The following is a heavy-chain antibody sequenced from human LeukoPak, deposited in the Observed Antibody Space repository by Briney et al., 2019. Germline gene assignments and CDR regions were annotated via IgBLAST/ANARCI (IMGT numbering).Heavy chain of an antibody. CDR1: GGSFSGYY. CDR3: ARGQVLRYFDWSGENLRSDY. D-gene: IGHD3-9*01. CDR2: INHSGST. J-gene: IGHJ4*02. Sequence: KPSETLSLTCAAYGGSFSGYYWSWIRQPPGKGLEWIGEINHSGSTNYNPSLKSRVTISVDTSKNQFSLKLSSVTAADTAVYYCARGQVLRYFDWSGENLRSDYWGQGTLVTVSS. V-gene: IGHV4-34*01.